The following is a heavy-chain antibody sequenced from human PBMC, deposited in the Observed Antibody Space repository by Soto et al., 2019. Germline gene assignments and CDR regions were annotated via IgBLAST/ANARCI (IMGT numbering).Heavy chain of an antibody. V-gene: IGHV3-30*19. J-gene: IGHJ3*02. CDR2: ISYDGSNK. Sequence: GGSLRLSCATSESTFSSFGMHWVRQAPGKGLEWVAVISYDGSNKYYADSVKGRFTISRDNSKNTMYLQMNSLRADDTAAYYCARDLNFDFWLPRDGFDIWGQGTMVTGSS. D-gene: IGHD3-3*01. CDR1: ESTFSSFG. CDR3: ARDLNFDFWLPRDGFDI.